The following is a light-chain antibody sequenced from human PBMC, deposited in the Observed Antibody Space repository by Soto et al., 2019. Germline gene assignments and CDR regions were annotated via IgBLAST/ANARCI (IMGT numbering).Light chain of an antibody. CDR3: CSYASSSTFV. Sequence: QSALTQPASVSGSPGQSITISCTGTSSDVGSYNLVSWYQQHPGKAPKVMIYEVTKRPSGVSNRFSGSKSGNTVSLTISGLQAEDEADYYCCSYASSSTFVFGGGTQLTVL. J-gene: IGLJ3*02. CDR2: EVT. V-gene: IGLV2-23*02. CDR1: SSDVGSYNL.